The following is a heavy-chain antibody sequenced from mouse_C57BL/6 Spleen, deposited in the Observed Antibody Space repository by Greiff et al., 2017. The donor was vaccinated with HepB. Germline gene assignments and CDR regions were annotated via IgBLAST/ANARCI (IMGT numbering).Heavy chain of an antibody. D-gene: IGHD4-1*01. CDR2: IDPEDGET. CDR1: GFNIKDYY. CDR3: ARSNPYYFDY. V-gene: IGHV14-2*01. Sequence: EVKLMESGAELVKPGASVKLSCTASGFNIKDYYMHWVKQRTEQGLEWIGRIDPEDGETKYALKFQGKATITADTSSNTAYLQLSSLTSEDTAVYYCARSNPYYFDYWGQGTTLTVSS. J-gene: IGHJ2*01.